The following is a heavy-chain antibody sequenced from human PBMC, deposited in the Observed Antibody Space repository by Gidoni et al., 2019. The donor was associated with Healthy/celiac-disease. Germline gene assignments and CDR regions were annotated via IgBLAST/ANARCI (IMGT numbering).Heavy chain of an antibody. CDR3: AREGVYSSGWYEERYYFDY. D-gene: IGHD6-19*01. V-gene: IGHV3-33*01. CDR2: IWYDGSNK. CDR1: GFTFSSYG. J-gene: IGHJ4*02. Sequence: QVQLVESGGGVVQPGGSLRLSCAASGFTFSSYGMTWVRQAPGKGMEWVAVIWYDGSNKYYADSVKGRFTISRDNSKNTLYLQMNSLRAEDTAVYYCAREGVYSSGWYEERYYFDYWGQGTLVTVSS.